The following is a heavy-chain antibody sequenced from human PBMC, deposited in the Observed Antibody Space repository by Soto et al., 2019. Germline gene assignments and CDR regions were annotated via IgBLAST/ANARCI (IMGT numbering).Heavy chain of an antibody. D-gene: IGHD3-16*02. Sequence: QVQLVQSGAEVKKPGASVKVSCKASGYTFTSYGISWVRQAPGQGLEWMGWISAYNGNTNYAQKLQGRVTMTTNTXXXXXXXXXXXXXXXXXXXXXXXXXXXXXXGVILYYFDYWGQGTLVTVSS. J-gene: IGHJ4*02. V-gene: IGHV1-18*01. CDR2: ISAYNGNT. CDR1: GYTFTSYG. CDR3: XXXXXXXXGVILYYFDY.